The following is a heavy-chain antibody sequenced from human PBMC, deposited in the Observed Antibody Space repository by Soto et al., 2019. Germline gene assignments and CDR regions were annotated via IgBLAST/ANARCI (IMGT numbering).Heavy chain of an antibody. Sequence: LVQSGAEVKKPGASVIVSCKASGYTFTTYTLHWVRQAPGQGPEWLGSINPGYGNTKYSEKFQGRVTITRDTSATVAYMELSSLRSEDTAVYYCTREVRRNWFDPWGQGTLVTVSS. CDR2: INPGYGNT. V-gene: IGHV1-3*01. J-gene: IGHJ5*02. CDR1: GYTFTTYT. CDR3: TREVRRNWFDP.